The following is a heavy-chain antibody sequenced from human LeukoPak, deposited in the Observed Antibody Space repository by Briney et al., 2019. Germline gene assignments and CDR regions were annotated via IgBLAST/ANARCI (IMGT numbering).Heavy chain of an antibody. V-gene: IGHV1-46*01. CDR3: ARARSDFDY. CDR2: INPSGGST. J-gene: IGHJ4*02. CDR1: GYTFTRYY. Sequence: ASVQVSCKASGYTFTRYYIHWVRQAPGQGLEWMGIINPSGGSTNYAQKFQGRVTVTRDTSTSTVYMELSSLRSEDTAVYYCARARSDFDYWGRGTLVTVSS.